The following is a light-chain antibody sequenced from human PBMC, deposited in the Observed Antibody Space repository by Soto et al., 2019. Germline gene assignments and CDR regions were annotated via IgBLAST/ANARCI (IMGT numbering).Light chain of an antibody. CDR1: SSNIGNNY. CDR3: GTWDSSLSAGWGI. J-gene: IGLJ2*01. CDR2: DIN. Sequence: QSVLTQPPSVSAAPGQKVTISCSGSSSNIGNNYVSWYQHLPGTAPKLLIYDINKRPSGIPDRFSGSKSGTSATLAITGLQTGDEADYYCGTWDSSLSAGWGIFGGGTKLTVL. V-gene: IGLV1-51*01.